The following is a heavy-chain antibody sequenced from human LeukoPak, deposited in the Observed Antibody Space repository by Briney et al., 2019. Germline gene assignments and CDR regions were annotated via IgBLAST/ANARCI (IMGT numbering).Heavy chain of an antibody. Sequence: SETLSLTCTVSGGSISSYYWSWIRQPPGKGLEWIGCIYTSGSTNYNPSLKSRVTLLVDTSKNHFSLKLSSVTAADTAVYFCARLLWFGEFATLGYFDYWGQGTLVTVSS. J-gene: IGHJ4*02. CDR1: GGSISSYY. V-gene: IGHV4-4*09. CDR3: ARLLWFGEFATLGYFDY. D-gene: IGHD3-10*01. CDR2: IYTSGST.